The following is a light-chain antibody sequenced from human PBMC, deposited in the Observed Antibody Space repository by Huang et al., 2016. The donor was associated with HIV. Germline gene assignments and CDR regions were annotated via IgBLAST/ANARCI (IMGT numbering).Light chain of an antibody. Sequence: DIVLTQSPATLSLSPGERATLSCRASQSVNTFLVWYQQQPGDAPRLLIYDAANRATGIPARFSGSGSGTDFTLTISSLEPEDFAVYYCQQRSNRPLTFGGGTKVEIK. CDR2: DAA. CDR3: QQRSNRPLT. J-gene: IGKJ4*01. V-gene: IGKV3-11*01. CDR1: QSVNTF.